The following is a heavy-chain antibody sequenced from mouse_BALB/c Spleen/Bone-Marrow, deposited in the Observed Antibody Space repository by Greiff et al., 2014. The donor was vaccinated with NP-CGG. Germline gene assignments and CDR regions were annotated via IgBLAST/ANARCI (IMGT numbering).Heavy chain of an antibody. CDR3: ARETTRGAMDY. CDR2: IGNLAYSI. CDR1: GFTFSDYG. Sequence: VQLKESGGALVQPGGSRKLSCAASGFTFSDYGMAWVRQAPGKGPEWVAFIGNLAYSIYYTDTVTGRFTISRENAKNTLYLEMSSLRSEDTAMYYCARETTRGAMDYWGQGTSVTVSS. V-gene: IGHV5-15*02. J-gene: IGHJ4*01. D-gene: IGHD2-1*01.